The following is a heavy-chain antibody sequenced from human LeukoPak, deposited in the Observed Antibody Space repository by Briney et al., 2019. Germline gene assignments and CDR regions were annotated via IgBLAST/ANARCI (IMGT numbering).Heavy chain of an antibody. CDR3: ARTTYYYDSSGYDYYFDY. CDR2: INPSGGST. D-gene: IGHD3-22*01. CDR1: GYTFTSYC. J-gene: IGHJ4*02. V-gene: IGHV1-46*01. Sequence: GASVKVSCKASGYTFTSYCMHWVRQAPGQGLEWMAIINPSGGSTSYAQKFQGRVTMTRDTSTSTVYVELSSLRSEDMAVYYCARTTYYYDSSGYDYYFDYWGQGTLVTVSS.